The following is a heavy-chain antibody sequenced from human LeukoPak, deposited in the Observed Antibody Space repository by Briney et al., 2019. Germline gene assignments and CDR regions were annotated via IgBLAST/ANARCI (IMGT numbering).Heavy chain of an antibody. J-gene: IGHJ5*02. Sequence: ASVKVSCKASGYTFTSYGISWVRQAPGQGLEWVGWISAYNGNTNYAQKLQGRVTMTTDTSTSTAYMELRSLRSDDTAVYYCARGLGYCGGGSCYSPWFDPWGQGTLVTVSS. V-gene: IGHV1-18*01. CDR3: ARGLGYCGGGSCYSPWFDP. CDR1: GYTFTSYG. CDR2: ISAYNGNT. D-gene: IGHD2-15*01.